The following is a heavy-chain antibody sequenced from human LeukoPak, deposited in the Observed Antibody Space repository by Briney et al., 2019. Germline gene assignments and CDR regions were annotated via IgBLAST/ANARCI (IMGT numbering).Heavy chain of an antibody. J-gene: IGHJ5*02. Sequence: SETLSLTCIVSAAXISSSGYSWGWIRQPPGKGLEWIGTMHYSGYTYYSPSLKSRVTIYVDASKNQFSLKLSSMTAADTAVYYCARHGLIASGWSHWFDPWGQGTLVTVSS. CDR2: MHYSGYT. CDR3: ARHGLIASGWSHWFDP. CDR1: AAXISSSGYS. V-gene: IGHV4-39*01. D-gene: IGHD6-13*01.